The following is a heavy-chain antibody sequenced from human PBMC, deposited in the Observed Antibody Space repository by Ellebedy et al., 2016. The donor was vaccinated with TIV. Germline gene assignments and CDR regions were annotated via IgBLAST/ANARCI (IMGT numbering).Heavy chain of an antibody. V-gene: IGHV4-39*01. CDR2: VDYSGTT. D-gene: IGHD5-12*01. J-gene: IGHJ4*02. Sequence: SETLSLTXSVQGGSFLGYYWGWIRQSPGKGLEWIASVDYSGTTDYNPSLRSRVSISADTSKKQFFLDLSSVTAADTAVYYCARHRKGSGYYGLYYFDYWGQGTLVTVSS. CDR3: ARHRKGSGYYGLYYFDY. CDR1: GGSFLGYY.